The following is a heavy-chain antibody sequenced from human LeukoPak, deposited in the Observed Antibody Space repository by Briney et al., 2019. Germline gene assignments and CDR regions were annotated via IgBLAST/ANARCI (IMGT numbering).Heavy chain of an antibody. Sequence: SETLSLTCTVSGGSISSYYWSWIRQPPGKGLEWIAYIHYSGTTNNYNPSLKSRVTISVDTSKNQFSLMLTSVTAADTAVYYCARRPWGGFDIWGQGTMVIVSS. CDR1: GGSISSYY. CDR2: IHYSGTT. D-gene: IGHD3-16*01. CDR3: ARRPWGGFDI. V-gene: IGHV4-59*01. J-gene: IGHJ3*02.